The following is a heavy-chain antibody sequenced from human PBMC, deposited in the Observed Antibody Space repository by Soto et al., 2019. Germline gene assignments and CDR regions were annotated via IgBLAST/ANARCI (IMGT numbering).Heavy chain of an antibody. CDR3: ASGSHVPHY. J-gene: IGHJ4*02. CDR2: INHSGST. V-gene: IGHV4-34*01. CDR1: GGSFSGYY. D-gene: IGHD6-6*01. Sequence: SETLSLTCAVYGGSFSGYYWSWIRQPPGKGLEWIGEINHSGSTYYNPSLKSRVTMSVDRSKNQFSLKLSSVTAADTAVYFCASGSHVPHYWGQGTLVTVSS.